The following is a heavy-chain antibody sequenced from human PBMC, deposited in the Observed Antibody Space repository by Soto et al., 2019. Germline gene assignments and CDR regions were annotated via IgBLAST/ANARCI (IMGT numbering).Heavy chain of an antibody. CDR1: GFTFSDYY. V-gene: IGHV3-11*01. Sequence: GGSLRLSCAASGFTFSDYYMSWIRQAPGKGLEWASYISSSGASIYYADSVKGRFTISRHNAENSLSLQMYSPRAEDSAVDSCWGGGWSSSGGIAASWGQGTLVTVSS. CDR2: ISSSGASI. D-gene: IGHD6-13*01. CDR3: WGGGWSSSGGIAAS. J-gene: IGHJ5*02.